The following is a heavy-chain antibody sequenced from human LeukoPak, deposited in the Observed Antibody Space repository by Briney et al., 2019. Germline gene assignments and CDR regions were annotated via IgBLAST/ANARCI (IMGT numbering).Heavy chain of an antibody. Sequence: GGSLRLSCGASEFIFSDYYMSWVRQAPGKGLEWVANIKRGGREIKYVVSVKGRFAISRHIAKNTLYLQIDSRSGDYMAGYYCATDHGGSFDPG. CDR1: EFIFSDYY. V-gene: IGHV3-7*03. CDR2: IKRGGREI. CDR3: ATDHGGSFDP. D-gene: IGHD3-10*01. J-gene: IGHJ5*02.